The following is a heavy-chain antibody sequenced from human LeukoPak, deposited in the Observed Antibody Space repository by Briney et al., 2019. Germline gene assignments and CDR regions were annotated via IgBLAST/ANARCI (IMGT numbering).Heavy chain of an antibody. V-gene: IGHV4-34*01. D-gene: IGHD1-26*01. J-gene: IGHJ4*02. CDR3: ARDGRFPPEVLPRYFDY. CDR2: INHSGST. Sequence: SETLSLTCAVYGGSFSNYYWSWIRQPPGKGLEWIGEINHSGSTNYNPSLKSRVTISVETSKNQFSLKLSSVTAADTAVYYCARDGRFPPEVLPRYFDYWGQGTLVTVSS. CDR1: GGSFSNYY.